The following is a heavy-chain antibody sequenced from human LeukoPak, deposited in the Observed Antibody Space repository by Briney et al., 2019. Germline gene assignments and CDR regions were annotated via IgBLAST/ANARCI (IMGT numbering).Heavy chain of an antibody. Sequence: SETLSLTCAVSGYSISSGYHRGWIRQPPGKGLEWIGSIYHGGKTYHNPSLKSRVTISVDTSMNQFSLKLSSVTAADTAVYYCARTRYCSGATCYSPELFESWGQGTLVTVSS. V-gene: IGHV4-38-2*01. D-gene: IGHD2-15*01. CDR2: IYHGGKT. J-gene: IGHJ4*02. CDR3: ARTRYCSGATCYSPELFES. CDR1: GYSISSGYH.